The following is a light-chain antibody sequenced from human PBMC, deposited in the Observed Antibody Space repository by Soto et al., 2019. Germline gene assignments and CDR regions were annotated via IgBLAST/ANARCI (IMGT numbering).Light chain of an antibody. CDR3: QQSYSTLT. CDR2: AAS. V-gene: IGKV1-39*01. CDR1: QSISNY. J-gene: IGKJ3*01. Sequence: DIQMTQSPSSLSASVGDRVTITCRASQSISNYLNWYQQKPGKAPKLLIYAASSLQSGVPSRFSGSGSGTDFTLTISSLQPEDFATYYCQQSYSTLTFGPGTTVDIQ.